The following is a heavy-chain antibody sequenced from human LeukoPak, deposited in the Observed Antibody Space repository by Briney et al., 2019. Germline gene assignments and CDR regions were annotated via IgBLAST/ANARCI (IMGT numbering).Heavy chain of an antibody. CDR2: ISSSSSYI. CDR3: ARGMIVDYYYMDV. Sequence: GGSLRLSCAASGFTFSSYAMSWVRQAPGKGLEWVSSISSSSSYIYYADSVKGRFTISRDNAKNSLYLQMNSLRAEDTAVYYCARGMIVDYYYMDVWGKGTTVTISS. V-gene: IGHV3-21*01. CDR1: GFTFSSYA. J-gene: IGHJ6*03. D-gene: IGHD2-21*01.